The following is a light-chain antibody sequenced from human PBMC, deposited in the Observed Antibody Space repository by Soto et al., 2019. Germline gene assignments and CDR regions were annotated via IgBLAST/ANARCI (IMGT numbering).Light chain of an antibody. CDR1: SSDVGNYNL. V-gene: IGLV2-23*01. Sequence: QSALTQPASVSGSPGQSITISCTGTSSDVGNYNLVSWYQQHPGKAPKLMIYEGSKRPSVVSNRFSGSKSGNTASLTISGLQPEDEADYYCCSFAGSSTYVFGTGTKLTVL. J-gene: IGLJ1*01. CDR2: EGS. CDR3: CSFAGSSTYV.